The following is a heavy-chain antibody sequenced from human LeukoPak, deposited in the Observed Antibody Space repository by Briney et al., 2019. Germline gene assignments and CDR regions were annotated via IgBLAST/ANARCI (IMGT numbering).Heavy chain of an antibody. CDR2: IKQDGSEK. CDR1: GFTFSSYW. Sequence: PGGSLRLSCAASGFTFSSYWMTWVRQAPGKGLEWVANIKQDGSEKYYVDSVKGRFAIPRDNAKNSLYLQMNSLRAEDTAVYYCARVGYSGSLYGAFDIWGQGTMVTVSS. D-gene: IGHD1-26*01. J-gene: IGHJ3*02. V-gene: IGHV3-7*03. CDR3: ARVGYSGSLYGAFDI.